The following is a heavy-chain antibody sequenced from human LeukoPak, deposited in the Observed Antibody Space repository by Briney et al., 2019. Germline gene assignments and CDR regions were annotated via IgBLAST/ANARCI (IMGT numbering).Heavy chain of an antibody. V-gene: IGHV3-23*01. Sequence: PGGSLRLSCAASGFTFSCYAMRWVRQAPGKGVEWVSVFSGSGGSTYYADFVKGRFTISRDNSKNTLYLQMNSLRAEDTAVYYCANCYYDSSGCSFDYWGQGTLVTVSS. CDR3: ANCYYDSSGCSFDY. CDR1: GFTFSCYA. J-gene: IGHJ4*02. CDR2: FSGSGGST. D-gene: IGHD3-22*01.